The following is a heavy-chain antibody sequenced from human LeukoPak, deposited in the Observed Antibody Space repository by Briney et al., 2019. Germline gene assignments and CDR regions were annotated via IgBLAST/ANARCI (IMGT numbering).Heavy chain of an antibody. Sequence: ASVKVSCKASGYTFTDYYINWVRQAPGQGLEWMGWINPNSGGTNYAQKFQGRVTMTRDTSISTAYMELSRLRSDDTAVYYCARGRGYSGYDTIDYWGQGTLVTVSS. CDR1: GYTFTDYY. J-gene: IGHJ4*02. D-gene: IGHD5-12*01. CDR3: ARGRGYSGYDTIDY. CDR2: INPNSGGT. V-gene: IGHV1-2*02.